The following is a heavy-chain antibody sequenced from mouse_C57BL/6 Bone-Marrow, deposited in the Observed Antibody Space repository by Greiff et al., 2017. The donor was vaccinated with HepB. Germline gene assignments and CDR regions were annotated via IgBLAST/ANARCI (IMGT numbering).Heavy chain of an antibody. D-gene: IGHD1-1*01. CDR1: GYTFTDYY. CDR2: IFPGSGST. V-gene: IGHV1-75*01. CDR3: AREDYYGSSYVYWYFDV. Sequence: QVQLLQSGPELVKPGASVKISCKASGYTFTDYYINWVKQRPGQGLEWIGWIFPGSGSTYYNEKFKGKATLTVDKSSSTAYMLLSSLTSEDSAVYFCAREDYYGSSYVYWYFDVWGTGTTVTVSS. J-gene: IGHJ1*03.